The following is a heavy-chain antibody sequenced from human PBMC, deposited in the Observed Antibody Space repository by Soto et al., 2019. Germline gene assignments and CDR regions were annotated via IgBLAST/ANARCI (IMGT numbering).Heavy chain of an antibody. CDR3: ARGVLRNWNYYYYGMDV. CDR2: ISAYNGNT. D-gene: IGHD1-20*01. J-gene: IGHJ6*02. V-gene: IGHV1-18*04. Sequence: ASVKVSCKASGYTFTSYGISWVRQAPGQGLEWMGWISAYNGNTNYAQKLQGRVTMTTDTSTSTAYMELRSLRSDDTAVYCCARGVLRNWNYYYYGMDVWDQGTTVTVSS. CDR1: GYTFTSYG.